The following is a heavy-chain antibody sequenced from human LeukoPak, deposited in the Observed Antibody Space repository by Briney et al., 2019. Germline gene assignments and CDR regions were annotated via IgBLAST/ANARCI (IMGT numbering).Heavy chain of an antibody. D-gene: IGHD3-22*01. CDR1: GYSISSGYY. J-gene: IGHJ3*01. V-gene: IGHV4-38-2*01. Sequence: SETLSLTCDVSGYSISSGYYWGWIRQSPGEGLEWIATIFHSGSIYYNPSLKSRVTLSVDTSKYQFTLKLDSVTAADTAMYYCARMGVSYYYDSSTYFPTAFDVWGQGTMVSVSS. CDR2: IFHSGSI. CDR3: ARMGVSYYYDSSTYFPTAFDV.